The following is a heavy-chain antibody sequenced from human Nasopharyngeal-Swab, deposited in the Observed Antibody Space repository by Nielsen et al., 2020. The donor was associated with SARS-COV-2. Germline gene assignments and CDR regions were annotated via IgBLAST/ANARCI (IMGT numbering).Heavy chain of an antibody. Sequence: GGSLRLSSAVSGFNFSSYSMSWVRQAPGKGLEWLATIKQGGSETFYVASVKGRFTISSDDSKNSVYLQINSLRAEDTAVYYCAREAHDYSNYRRGTEWFDPWGQGTLVTVSS. CDR1: GFNFSSYS. J-gene: IGHJ5*02. CDR2: IKQGGSET. D-gene: IGHD4-11*01. V-gene: IGHV3-7*01. CDR3: AREAHDYSNYRRGTEWFDP.